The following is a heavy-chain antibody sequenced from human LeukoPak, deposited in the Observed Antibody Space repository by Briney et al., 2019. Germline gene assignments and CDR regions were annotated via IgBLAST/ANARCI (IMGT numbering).Heavy chain of an antibody. CDR2: ISSSSSYI. CDR3: ARDAKPEASGYSYGMNWFDP. CDR1: GFTVSSCC. D-gene: IGHD5-18*01. Sequence: GGSLRLSCAASGFTVSSCCMNWVRHAPGKGLGWVSSISSSSSYIYYADSVKGRFTISRDNTKNSLYLQMNSLRAEDTAVYYCARDAKPEASGYSYGMNWFDPWGQGTLVTVSS. V-gene: IGHV3-21*01. J-gene: IGHJ5*02.